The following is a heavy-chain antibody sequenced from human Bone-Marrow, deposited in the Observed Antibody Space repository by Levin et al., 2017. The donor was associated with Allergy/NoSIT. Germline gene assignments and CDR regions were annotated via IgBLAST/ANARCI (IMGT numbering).Heavy chain of an antibody. CDR3: AREVIPRGSSRQWLPLDWFDP. CDR2: INPVNGNT. CDR1: GYSFTHYA. Sequence: GESLKISRKASGYSFTHYAIHWVRQAPGQRLEWMGWINPVNGNTKYSQNFQGRVTITKDTSASTVYVELSSLRSEDTAVYYCAREVIPRGSSRQWLPLDWFDPWGQGTLVTVSS. V-gene: IGHV1-3*01. D-gene: IGHD5-12*01. J-gene: IGHJ5*02.